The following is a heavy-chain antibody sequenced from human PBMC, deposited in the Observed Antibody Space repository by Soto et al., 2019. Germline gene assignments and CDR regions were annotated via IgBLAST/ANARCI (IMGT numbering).Heavy chain of an antibody. CDR1: GFTFSSYG. D-gene: IGHD5-12*01. CDR3: ARDRDGYNYIDY. J-gene: IGHJ4*02. Sequence: QVQLVESGGGVVQPGRSLRLSCAASGFTFSSYGMHWVRQAPGKGLEWVAVVWYDGSNKYYADSVKGRFTISRDNSKNTLYLQMNSLRAEDTAVYYCARDRDGYNYIDYWGQGTLLTVSS. CDR2: VWYDGSNK. V-gene: IGHV3-33*01.